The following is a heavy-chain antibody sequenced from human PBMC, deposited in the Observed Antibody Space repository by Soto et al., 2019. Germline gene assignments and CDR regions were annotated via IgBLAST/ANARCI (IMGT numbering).Heavy chain of an antibody. D-gene: IGHD3-16*02. Sequence: QVQLVESGGGLVKPGGSLRLSCAASGFTCSDYYMSWIRQAPGQGLEWVSYISSSGSTIYYADSVKGRFTISRVNAKNSMYLQMNSLRAEDTAVYYCARGGITCGGVIVNGALGPDICGQGTMLTVAS. CDR3: ARGGITCGGVIVNGALGPDI. CDR1: GFTCSDYY. CDR2: ISSSGSTI. J-gene: IGHJ3*02. V-gene: IGHV3-11*01.